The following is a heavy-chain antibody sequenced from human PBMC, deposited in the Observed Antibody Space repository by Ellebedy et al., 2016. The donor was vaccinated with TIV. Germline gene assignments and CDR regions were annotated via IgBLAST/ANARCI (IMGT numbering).Heavy chain of an antibody. Sequence: MPSETLSLTCAVYGGSFGGYYWSWIRQTPGKGLEWIGEINHSGSTNYNPSLKRRVTISVDTSKNQFSLKLSSVTAADTAVYYCARRGGYYYGSGSYYRAPHFDYWGQGTLVTVSS. V-gene: IGHV4-34*01. CDR2: INHSGST. CDR3: ARRGGYYYGSGSYYRAPHFDY. J-gene: IGHJ4*02. CDR1: GGSFGGYY. D-gene: IGHD3-10*01.